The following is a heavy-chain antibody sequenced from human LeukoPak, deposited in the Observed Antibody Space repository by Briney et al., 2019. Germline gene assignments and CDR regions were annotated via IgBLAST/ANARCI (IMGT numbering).Heavy chain of an antibody. V-gene: IGHV3-66*02. J-gene: IGHJ4*02. CDR3: AGEQGYSSTSCYYYFDY. CDR1: GFTVSSNY. Sequence: PGGSLRLSCAASGFTVSSNYMSWVRQAPGKGLEWVSVIYSGGSTYYADSVKGRFTISRDNSKNTLYLQMNSLRAEDTAVYYCAGEQGYSSTSCYYYFDYWGQGTLVTVSS. CDR2: IYSGGST. D-gene: IGHD2-2*01.